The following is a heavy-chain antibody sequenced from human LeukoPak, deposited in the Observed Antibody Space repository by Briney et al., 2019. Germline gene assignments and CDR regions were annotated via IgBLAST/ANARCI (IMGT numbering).Heavy chain of an antibody. Sequence: GGSLRLSCAASGFTFSSYGMHWVRQAPGKGLEWVAFIRFDGSYKDYADSVKGRFTISRDKSKNTLYLQMNSLRAEDTAVYYCAKSRIAVANFDYWGQGTLVTVSS. J-gene: IGHJ4*02. D-gene: IGHD6-19*01. V-gene: IGHV3-30*02. CDR3: AKSRIAVANFDY. CDR1: GFTFSSYG. CDR2: IRFDGSYK.